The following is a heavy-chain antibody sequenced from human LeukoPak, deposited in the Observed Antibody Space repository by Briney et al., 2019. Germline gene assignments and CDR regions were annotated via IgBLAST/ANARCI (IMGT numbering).Heavy chain of an antibody. J-gene: IGHJ6*03. CDR1: GGSISSYY. Sequence: PSETLSLTCIVSGGSISSYYWSWIRQPPGKGLEWIGYIYTSGSTNYNPSLKSRVTISVDTSKNQFSLKLSSVTAADTAVYYCARHVAAGTYYYYYMDVWGKGTTVTVSS. D-gene: IGHD6-13*01. CDR3: ARHVAAGTYYYYYMDV. V-gene: IGHV4-4*09. CDR2: IYTSGST.